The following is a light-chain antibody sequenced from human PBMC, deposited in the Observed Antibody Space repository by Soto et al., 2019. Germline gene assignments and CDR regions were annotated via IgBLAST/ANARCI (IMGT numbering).Light chain of an antibody. CDR3: SSYTSSSTLV. J-gene: IGLJ1*01. Sequence: QSALTQPASMSGSPGQSITISCTGTSSDVGGYNYVSWYQQHPGKASKLMIYDVSNRPSGVSNRFSGSKSGNTASLTISGLQAEDEADYYCSSYTSSSTLVFGTGTKLTVL. CDR1: SSDVGGYNY. CDR2: DVS. V-gene: IGLV2-14*01.